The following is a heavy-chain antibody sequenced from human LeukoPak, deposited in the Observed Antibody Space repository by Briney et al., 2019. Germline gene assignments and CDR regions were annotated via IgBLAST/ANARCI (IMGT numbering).Heavy chain of an antibody. D-gene: IGHD3-10*01. J-gene: IGHJ4*02. Sequence: GGSLTLSCAASGFNFNNYHMHWLRQAPGKGLEWVSFIPSDGNNQYYADSVKGRFTISRDNSRNTLYLQMNGLRVEDTAVYYCVKDTGRGDFWGQGTLVTVSS. CDR3: VKDTGRGDF. CDR1: GFNFNNYH. V-gene: IGHV3-30*02. CDR2: IPSDGNNQ.